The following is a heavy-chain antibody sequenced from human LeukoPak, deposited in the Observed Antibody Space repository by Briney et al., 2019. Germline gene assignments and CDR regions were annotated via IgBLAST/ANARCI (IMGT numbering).Heavy chain of an antibody. CDR1: GGTFSSYA. V-gene: IGHV1-69*01. Sequence: GASVKVSCKASGGTFSSYAISWVRQAPGQGLEWMGGIIPIFGTANYAQKFQGRVTITADESTSTAYMELSRLRSEDTAVYYCARRSVGGSGLTNRWFDPWGQGTLVTVSS. CDR3: ARRSVGGSGLTNRWFDP. D-gene: IGHD3-3*01. J-gene: IGHJ5*02. CDR2: IIPIFGTA.